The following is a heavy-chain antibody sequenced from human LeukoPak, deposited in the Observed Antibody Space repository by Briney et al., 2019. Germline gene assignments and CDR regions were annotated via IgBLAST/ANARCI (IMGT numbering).Heavy chain of an antibody. V-gene: IGHV1-2*02. CDR3: ARGRRILGGPENAGDFFDY. Sequence: ASVKVSCKASGYTFTGYYLFWVRQAPGQGLKWMGWINPNSGATDYAQSFQARVTMTRDTSIGTGYMELTGLKSDDTAVYYCARGRRILGGPENAGDFFDYWGQGSLVTVSS. CDR2: INPNSGAT. J-gene: IGHJ4*01. CDR1: GYTFTGYY. D-gene: IGHD3-16*01.